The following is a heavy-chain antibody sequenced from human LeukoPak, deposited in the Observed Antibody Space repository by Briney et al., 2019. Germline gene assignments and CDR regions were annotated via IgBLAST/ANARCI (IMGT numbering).Heavy chain of an antibody. Sequence: GGSLRLSCAASGFSFSSYSMNWVRQAPGKGLEWVSSISSSSTYKYYADSVKGRFTISRDNSKNTLYLQMNSLRAEDTAVYYCAKAEYYYDSSGHRRPSSYYFDYWGQGTLVTVSS. V-gene: IGHV3-21*01. CDR2: ISSSSTYK. CDR1: GFSFSSYS. CDR3: AKAEYYYDSSGHRRPSSYYFDY. J-gene: IGHJ4*02. D-gene: IGHD3-22*01.